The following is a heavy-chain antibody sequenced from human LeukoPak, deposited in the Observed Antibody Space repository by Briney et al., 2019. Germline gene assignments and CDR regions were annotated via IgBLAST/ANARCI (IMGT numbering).Heavy chain of an antibody. CDR1: GFTFSSYW. CDR3: ARDAWIQLWLPHTY. J-gene: IGHJ4*02. Sequence: GGSLRLSCAASGFTFSSYWMSWVRQAPGKGLEWVANIKQDGSEKYYVESVKGRFTISRDNAKNSLYLQMNSLRAEDTAVYYCARDAWIQLWLPHTYWGQGTLVTVSS. D-gene: IGHD5-18*01. CDR2: IKQDGSEK. V-gene: IGHV3-7*01.